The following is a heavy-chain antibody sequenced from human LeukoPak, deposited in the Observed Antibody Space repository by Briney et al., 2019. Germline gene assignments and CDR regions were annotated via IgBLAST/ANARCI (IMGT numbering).Heavy chain of an antibody. V-gene: IGHV3-7*03. CDR2: INHNGNVN. Sequence: GGSLRLSCVASGFTYSDYWMSWVRQGPGKGLEWVASINHNGNVNYYVDSVKGRFTISRDNAKNSLYLQMSNLRAEDTAVYFCARGGGLDVWGQGATVTVSS. J-gene: IGHJ6*02. CDR3: ARGGGLDV. D-gene: IGHD3-16*01. CDR1: GFTYSDYW.